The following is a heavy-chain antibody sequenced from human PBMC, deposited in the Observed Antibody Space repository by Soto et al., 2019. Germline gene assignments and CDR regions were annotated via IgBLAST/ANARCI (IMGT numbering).Heavy chain of an antibody. D-gene: IGHD3-9*01. J-gene: IGHJ4*02. CDR1: GFTFSDYY. CDR2: ISSSGSTI. V-gene: IGHV3-11*01. CDR3: ARAPPYYDILTGYPDY. Sequence: GGSLRLSCAASGFTFSDYYMSWIRQAPGKGLEWVSYISSSGSTIYYADSVKGRFTISRDNAKNSLYLQMNSLRAEDTAVYYCARAPPYYDILTGYPDYWGQGTLVTVSS.